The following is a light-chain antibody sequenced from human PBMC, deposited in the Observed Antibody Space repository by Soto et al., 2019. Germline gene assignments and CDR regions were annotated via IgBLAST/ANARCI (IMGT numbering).Light chain of an antibody. Sequence: QSVLTQPPSASGTPGQRVTISCSGRNSNIGSYTVNWYLQLPGTAPKLLIYSDNQRPSGVPDRFSGSKSGTSASLAISGLQSEDEADYYCATWDDSLNAWVFGGGTKVTV. CDR2: SDN. V-gene: IGLV1-44*01. CDR1: NSNIGSYT. CDR3: ATWDDSLNAWV. J-gene: IGLJ3*02.